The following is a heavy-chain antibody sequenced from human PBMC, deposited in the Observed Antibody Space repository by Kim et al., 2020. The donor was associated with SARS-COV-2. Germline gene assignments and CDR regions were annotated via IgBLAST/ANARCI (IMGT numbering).Heavy chain of an antibody. Sequence: ASVKVSCKASGYTFTNYGISWVRLAPGQGPEWMGWISGYNGNTNYPQKFQGRDSMTTDTSSNTAYMELRGLTSDDTAVYYCARHPKTGLDVWGLGTTVTVSS. CDR1: GYTFTNYG. CDR3: ARHPKTGLDV. V-gene: IGHV1-18*04. CDR2: ISGYNGNT. J-gene: IGHJ6*02.